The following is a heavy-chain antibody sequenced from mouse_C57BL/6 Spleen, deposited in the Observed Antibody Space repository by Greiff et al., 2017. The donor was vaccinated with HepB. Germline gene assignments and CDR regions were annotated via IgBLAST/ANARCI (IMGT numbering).Heavy chain of an antibody. D-gene: IGHD2-5*01. Sequence: VHLVESGPGLVQPSQSLSITCTVSGFSLTSYGVHWVRQPPGKGLEWLGVIWSGGSTDYNAAFISRLSISKDNSKSQVFFKMNSLQADDTAIYYCALYYSNYHAMDYWGQGTSVTVSS. J-gene: IGHJ4*01. V-gene: IGHV2-4*01. CDR1: GFSLTSYG. CDR3: ALYYSNYHAMDY. CDR2: IWSGGST.